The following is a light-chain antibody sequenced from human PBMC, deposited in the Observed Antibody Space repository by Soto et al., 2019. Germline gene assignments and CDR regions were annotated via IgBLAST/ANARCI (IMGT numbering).Light chain of an antibody. CDR1: SSDIGAYDS. J-gene: IGLJ2*01. CDR2: DVA. Sequence: QSALTQPASVSGSPGQSITIHCTGTSSDIGAYDSVSWYQQHPGKAPKLMIYDVANRPSGVSDRFSGSKSGNTASLTISGLQAEDEADYYCSSYTTISTLVFGGGTKLTVL. CDR3: SSYTTISTLV. V-gene: IGLV2-14*03.